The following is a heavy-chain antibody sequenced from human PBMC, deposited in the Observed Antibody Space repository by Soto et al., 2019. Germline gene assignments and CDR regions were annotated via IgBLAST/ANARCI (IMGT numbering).Heavy chain of an antibody. D-gene: IGHD5-18*01. J-gene: IGHJ4*02. CDR2: ISGSGGTT. Sequence: EVQLLESGGGLVQPGGSLRLSCAASGFTFSSYVMSWVRQAPGKGLEWVSTISGSGGTTYYADSVKGRFTISRDNSKNTQYLQMNSLRAEDTALYYCAKEIHTASPIDYWGQGTLVTASS. CDR3: AKEIHTASPIDY. CDR1: GFTFSSYV. V-gene: IGHV3-23*01.